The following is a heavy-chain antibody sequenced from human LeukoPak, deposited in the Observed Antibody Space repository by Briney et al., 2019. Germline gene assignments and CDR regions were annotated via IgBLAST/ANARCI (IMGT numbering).Heavy chain of an antibody. CDR1: GYSFTSYW. J-gene: IGHJ5*02. CDR2: IYPVDSDT. V-gene: IGHV5-51*04. D-gene: IGHD2-15*01. CDR3: ARPSTYCRGGRCYPTSWFDP. Sequence: AGESLKFSCKGSGYSFTSYWIGWLRQMPGKGLEGMGIIYPVDSDTRYRPSFQGRSPTSADKPISTAYLQWSSLKASDTAMYYCARPSTYCRGGRCYPTSWFDPWGQGTLVTVSS.